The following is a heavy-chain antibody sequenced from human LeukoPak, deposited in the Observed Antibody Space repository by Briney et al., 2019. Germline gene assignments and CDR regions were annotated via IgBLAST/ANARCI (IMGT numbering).Heavy chain of an antibody. V-gene: IGHV3-74*03. D-gene: IGHD6-13*01. CDR2: INAGGSNT. Sequence: VGSLRLSCAASGFTFSGYWMHWVRQAPGKGLVWVSHINAGGSNTVYADSVKGRFTISRDNAKNSLYLQMNSLRAEDMALYYCAKDRVAAAGRGYFDLWGRGTLVTVSS. CDR1: GFTFSGYW. J-gene: IGHJ2*01. CDR3: AKDRVAAAGRGYFDL.